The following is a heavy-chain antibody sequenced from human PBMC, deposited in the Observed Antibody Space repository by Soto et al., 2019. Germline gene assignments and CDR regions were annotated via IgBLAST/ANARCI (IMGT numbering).Heavy chain of an antibody. J-gene: IGHJ4*02. Sequence: ASVKVSCKASGYSCTSYGISWVRQAPGQGPEWMGWISGHNGNTNHPQSLQGRVTMTTDTSRDTAYMELRSPRSDDTAVYYCARHRFNYYDDTVYYYFDYWGQGTLVTVSS. CDR1: GYSCTSYG. CDR2: ISGHNGNT. V-gene: IGHV1-18*04. CDR3: ARHRFNYYDDTVYYYFDY. D-gene: IGHD3-22*01.